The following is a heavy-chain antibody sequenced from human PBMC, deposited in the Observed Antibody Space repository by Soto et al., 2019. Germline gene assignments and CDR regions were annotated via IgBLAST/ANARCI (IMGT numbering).Heavy chain of an antibody. D-gene: IGHD3-22*01. Sequence: GGSLRLSGAASGFTFSSYEMNWVRQAPGRGLEWVSYISSSGSTIYYADSVKGRFTISRDNAKNSLYLQMNSLRAEDTAVYYCARGYYDSSGYPRPPPNAFDIWGQGTMVTVSS. CDR3: ARGYYDSSGYPRPPPNAFDI. V-gene: IGHV3-48*03. CDR1: GFTFSSYE. CDR2: ISSSGSTI. J-gene: IGHJ3*02.